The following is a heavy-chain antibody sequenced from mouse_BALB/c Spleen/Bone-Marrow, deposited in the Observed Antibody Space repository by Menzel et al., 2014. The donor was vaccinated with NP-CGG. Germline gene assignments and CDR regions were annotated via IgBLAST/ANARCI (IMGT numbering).Heavy chain of an antibody. J-gene: IGHJ1*01. CDR1: GFSLTSYG. CDR3: ARDRRDYGKAWYFDV. CDR2: IWEGGST. D-gene: IGHD2-1*01. Sequence: VQGVESGPGLVAPSQSLSITCTVSGFSLTSYGVHWVRQPPGKGLEWLGIIWEGGSTNYKSALMSRLRISKANSKSQVFLKMNSLQTDDTAMYYCARDRRDYGKAWYFDVWGAGTTVTVSS. V-gene: IGHV2-9*02.